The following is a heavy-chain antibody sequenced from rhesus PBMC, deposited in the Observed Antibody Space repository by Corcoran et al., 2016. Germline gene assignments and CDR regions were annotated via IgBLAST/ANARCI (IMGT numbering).Heavy chain of an antibody. D-gene: IGHD3-34*01. J-gene: IGHJ4*01. Sequence: EVQLVETGGGLVQPGGSLKLPCAAPGVTSSGFGMRWGRQATCRGVAGVSACIGSGDRTFAADSVKCQFTLSRDTSKTTLSLQMHSLRDEDTAVDYCAQDWGYWCQGVLVTVSS. CDR1: GVTSSGFG. CDR3: AQDWGY. V-gene: IGHV3S5*01. CDR2: CIGSGDRT.